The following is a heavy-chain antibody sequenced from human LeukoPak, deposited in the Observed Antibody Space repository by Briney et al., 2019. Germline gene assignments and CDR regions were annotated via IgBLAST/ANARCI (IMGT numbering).Heavy chain of an antibody. D-gene: IGHD1-1*01. CDR1: GGSVSSSYY. Sequence: PSETLSLTCTVSGGSVSSSYYWGWIRQPPGKGLEWIGSICSGGNTCYNPSLQSRVTISADSTKNHFFLQLTSATDADTAVYFCARDGPWKSDCWGRGTLVTVSS. CDR3: ARDGPWKSDC. V-gene: IGHV4-39*02. CDR2: ICSGGNT. J-gene: IGHJ4*02.